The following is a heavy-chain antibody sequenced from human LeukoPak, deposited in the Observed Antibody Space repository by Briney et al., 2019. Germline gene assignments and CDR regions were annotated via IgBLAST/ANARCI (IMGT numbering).Heavy chain of an antibody. D-gene: IGHD2-15*01. CDR3: ARDMAYCTGGTCGDYFDY. CDR1: GGSISSYY. Sequence: PSETLSLTCTVSGGSISSYYWSWIRQPAGKGLEWIGRMYTSGSTNYNPSLKSRVTMSVDTSKNQFSLKLTSVTAADTAVYYCARDMAYCTGGTCGDYFDYWGQGTLVTVSS. V-gene: IGHV4-4*07. J-gene: IGHJ4*02. CDR2: MYTSGST.